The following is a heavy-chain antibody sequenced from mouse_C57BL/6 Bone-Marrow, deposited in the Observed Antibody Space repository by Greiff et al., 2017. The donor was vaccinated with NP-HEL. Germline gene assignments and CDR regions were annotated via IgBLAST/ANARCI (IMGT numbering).Heavy chain of an antibody. CDR1: GFTFSDYG. V-gene: IGHV5-17*01. Sequence: EVQLMESGGGLVKPGGSLKLSCAASGFTFSDYGMRWVRQAPEKGLEWVAYISSGSSTIYYADTVKGRFTISRDNAKNTLFLQMTSLRSEDTAMYYCARDGYYPAWFAYWGQGTLVTVSA. J-gene: IGHJ3*01. CDR2: ISSGSSTI. CDR3: ARDGYYPAWFAY. D-gene: IGHD2-3*01.